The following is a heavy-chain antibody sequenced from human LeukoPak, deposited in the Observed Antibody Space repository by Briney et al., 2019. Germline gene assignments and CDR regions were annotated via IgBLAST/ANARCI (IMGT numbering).Heavy chain of an antibody. CDR2: INPNGDNT. CDR3: ARDLQWLVRRVRYAFDI. D-gene: IGHD6-19*01. Sequence: ASVKVSCKASGDTFSDYFMHWVRQAPGQRLEWMGIINPNGDNTIYAQSFQGRVTMTRDTSTNTVHMELNSLTSEDTAVYYCARDLQWLVRRVRYAFDIWGQGTMVTVSS. J-gene: IGHJ3*02. CDR1: GDTFSDYF. V-gene: IGHV1-46*01.